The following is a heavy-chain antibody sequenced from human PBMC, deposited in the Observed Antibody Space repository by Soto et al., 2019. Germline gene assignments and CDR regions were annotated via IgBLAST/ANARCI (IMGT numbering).Heavy chain of an antibody. J-gene: IGHJ4*02. D-gene: IGHD1-26*01. CDR2: IYYSGST. CDR1: GGSISSGDYY. V-gene: IGHV4-30-4*01. CDR3: ARVARELLGIGIFDY. Sequence: PSETLSLTCTVSGGSISSGDYYWSWIRQPPGKGLEWIGYIYYSGSTYYNPSLKSRVTISVDTSKNQFSLKLSSVTAADTAVYYCARVARELLGIGIFDYWGQGTLVTVSS.